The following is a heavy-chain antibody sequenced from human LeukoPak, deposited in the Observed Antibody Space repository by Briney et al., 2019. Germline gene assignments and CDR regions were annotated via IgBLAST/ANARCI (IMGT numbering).Heavy chain of an antibody. V-gene: IGHV3-7*01. CDR3: ASGSAYYGSGSRLDY. Sequence: GGSLRLSCATSGFTFSDYFMSWIRQAPGKGLEWVANIKQDAVEEFYVDSVKGRFTISRDNAKNTLYLQMNSLRADDTAIYYCASGSAYYGSGSRLDYWGQGTLVTVSS. CDR1: GFTFSDYF. J-gene: IGHJ4*02. CDR2: IKQDAVEE. D-gene: IGHD3-10*01.